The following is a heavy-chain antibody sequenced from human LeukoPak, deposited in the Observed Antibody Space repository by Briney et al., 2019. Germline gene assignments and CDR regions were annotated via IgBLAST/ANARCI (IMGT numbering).Heavy chain of an antibody. CDR1: GGTFSSYA. V-gene: IGHV1-69*06. CDR3: ASNLLTGYLKGNYFDY. D-gene: IGHD3-9*01. J-gene: IGHJ4*02. CDR2: IIPIFGTA. Sequence: SVNVSCKASGGTFSSYAISWVRQAPGQGLEWRGGIIPIFGTANYAQKFQGRVTITADKSTSTAYMELSSLRSEDTAVYYCASNLLTGYLKGNYFDYWGQGTLVSVSS.